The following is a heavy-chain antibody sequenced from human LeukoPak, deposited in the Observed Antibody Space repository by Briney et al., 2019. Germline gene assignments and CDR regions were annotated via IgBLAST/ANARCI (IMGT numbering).Heavy chain of an antibody. CDR1: GFSFSDYN. D-gene: IGHD3-10*01. V-gene: IGHV3-30*18. J-gene: IGHJ4*02. CDR3: AKLGGSGSYKLFDY. Sequence: PRGSLRLSCAASGFSFSDYNMHWVRQAPGKGLEWMAVISYNGINEYYADSVKGRFTISRDNSKSTLLLQMNSLRAEDTAVYYCAKLGGSGSYKLFDYWGQGTLVTVSS. CDR2: ISYNGINE.